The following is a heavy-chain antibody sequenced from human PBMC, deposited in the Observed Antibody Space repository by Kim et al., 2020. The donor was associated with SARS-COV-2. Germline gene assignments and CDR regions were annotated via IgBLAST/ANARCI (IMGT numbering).Heavy chain of an antibody. V-gene: IGHV3-21*01. CDR3: ATTPVAGSGY. J-gene: IGHJ4*02. D-gene: IGHD2-15*01. CDR2: ISGSSTYI. Sequence: GGSLRLSCAASGFTFSSYSMIWVRQAPGKGLEWVSSISGSSTYIYYADSFKDRFTISRDNAKNSLYLQMNSLRVEDTALYYCATTPVAGSGYWGQGTLVTVSS. CDR1: GFTFSSYS.